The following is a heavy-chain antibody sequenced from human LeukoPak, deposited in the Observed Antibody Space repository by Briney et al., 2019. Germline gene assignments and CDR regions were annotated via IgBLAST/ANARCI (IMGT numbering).Heavy chain of an antibody. CDR1: GFTFSNYW. D-gene: IGHD3-22*01. Sequence: GGSLRLSCAASGFTFSNYWMSWVRQAPGKGLEWVANTKQDGSEKYYVDSVKGRFTISRDDAKNSLYLQMNSLRAEDTAVYYCAREERDSVDHWGQGTLVTVSS. CDR2: TKQDGSEK. CDR3: AREERDSVDH. V-gene: IGHV3-7*05. J-gene: IGHJ4*02.